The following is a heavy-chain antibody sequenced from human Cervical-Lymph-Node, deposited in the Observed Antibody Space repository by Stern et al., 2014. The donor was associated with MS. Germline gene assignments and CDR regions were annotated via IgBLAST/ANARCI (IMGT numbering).Heavy chain of an antibody. D-gene: IGHD2-21*02. Sequence: VQLVESGAEVKKPGASVKGSCKASGYTFTRYYMHWVRQAPGQGLEWMGIINPTGGSTRYAQKFQGRLTMTRDTSTSTVYMELSSLRSDDTAVYYCAREVTGHRLGMMDVWGQGTTVTVSS. CDR2: INPTGGST. V-gene: IGHV1-46*01. J-gene: IGHJ6*02. CDR1: GYTFTRYY. CDR3: AREVTGHRLGMMDV.